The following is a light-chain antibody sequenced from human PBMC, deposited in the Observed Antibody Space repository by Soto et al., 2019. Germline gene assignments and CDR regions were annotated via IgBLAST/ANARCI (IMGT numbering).Light chain of an antibody. CDR1: QXVSCY. CDR2: DPX. V-gene: IGKV3-11*01. CDR3: QQYPNWPTRT. J-gene: IGKJ5*01. Sequence: LPCMARQXVSCYFDWYQQQTGHATRLXXSDPXNRANGIPARFIGSGSGKDFTLTISSLQTEAFPVYYCQQYPNWPTRTFAQGTRLDIK.